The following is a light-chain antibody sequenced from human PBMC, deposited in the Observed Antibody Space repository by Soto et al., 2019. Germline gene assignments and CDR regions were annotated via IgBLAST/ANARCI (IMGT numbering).Light chain of an antibody. Sequence: QSALTQPASVSGSPGQSITISCTGTSSDIGGYNYVSWYQQHPGKVPKLMIFEVSNRPSGVSYRFSGSKPGNTASLTISGLQAEDEADYYCSSYTGSSTLYVFGTGTKVTVL. CDR1: SSDIGGYNY. CDR3: SSYTGSSTLYV. J-gene: IGLJ1*01. V-gene: IGLV2-14*01. CDR2: EVS.